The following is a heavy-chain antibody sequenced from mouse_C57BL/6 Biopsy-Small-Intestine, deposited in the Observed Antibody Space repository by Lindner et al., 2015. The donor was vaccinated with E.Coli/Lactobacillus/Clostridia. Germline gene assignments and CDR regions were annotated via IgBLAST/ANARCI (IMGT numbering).Heavy chain of an antibody. CDR3: ARGDGYYFDY. J-gene: IGHJ2*01. V-gene: IGHV1-82*01. CDR1: GYTFTNYM. D-gene: IGHD2-3*01. CDR2: IYPGDGDT. Sequence: VQLQESGAELARPGASVKMSCKASGYTFTNYMMHWVKQRPGKGLEWIGRIYPGDGDTNYNGKFKGKATLTADKSSSTAYMQLSSLTSEDSAVYFCARGDGYYFDYWGQGTTLTVSS.